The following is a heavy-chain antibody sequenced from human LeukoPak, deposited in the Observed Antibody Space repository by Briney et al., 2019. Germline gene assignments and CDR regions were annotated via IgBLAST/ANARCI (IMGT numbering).Heavy chain of an antibody. CDR3: TKTTVGYSSGRYPGWPADC. Sequence: SGGSLRLSCEASGFTFNTYAIYWVRQAPGKGLEWVSVIFGSGVFTYYAESVKGRFTISRDNSKNTVYLQMNSLAADDTAVYYCTKTTVGYSSGRYPGWPADCWGQGTLVTVSS. D-gene: IGHD6-19*01. CDR1: GFTFNTYA. J-gene: IGHJ4*02. CDR2: IFGSGVFT. V-gene: IGHV3-23*01.